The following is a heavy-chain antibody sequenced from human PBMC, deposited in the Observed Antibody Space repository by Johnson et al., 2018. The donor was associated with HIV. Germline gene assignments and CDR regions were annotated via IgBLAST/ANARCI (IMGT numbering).Heavy chain of an antibody. J-gene: IGHJ3*02. V-gene: IGHV3-43*01. Sequence: VQLVESVGVVVQPGGSLRLSCAASGFTSDDYTMHWVRQGPAKGLEWGSLISWDGCSTFYGDSLKGRFTISRDNSKNSLYLQMNSLRSEDTALYYCAKGGLGHTDAFDIWGQGTMVTVSS. CDR2: ISWDGCST. D-gene: IGHD6-19*01. CDR3: AKGGLGHTDAFDI. CDR1: GFTSDDYT.